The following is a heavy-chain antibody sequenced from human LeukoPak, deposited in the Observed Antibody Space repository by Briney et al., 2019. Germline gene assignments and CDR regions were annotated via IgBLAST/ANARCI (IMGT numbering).Heavy chain of an antibody. CDR3: ARMGIDSSSWYTPTTPREFDY. V-gene: IGHV1-2*02. CDR1: GYTFTGYY. J-gene: IGHJ4*02. CDR2: INPNSGGT. D-gene: IGHD6-13*01. Sequence: ASVKVSCKASGYTFTGYYMHWVRQAPGQGLEWMGWINPNSGGTNYAQKFQGRVTMTRDTSISTAYMELSRLRSDDTAVYYCARMGIDSSSWYTPTTPREFDYWGQGTLVTVSS.